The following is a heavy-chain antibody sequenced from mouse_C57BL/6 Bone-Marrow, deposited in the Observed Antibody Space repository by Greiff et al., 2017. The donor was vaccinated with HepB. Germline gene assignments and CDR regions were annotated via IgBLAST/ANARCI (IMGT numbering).Heavy chain of an antibody. D-gene: IGHD1-1*01. CDR2: ISSGSSTI. Sequence: DVKLVESGGGLVKPGGSLKLSCAASGFTFSDYGMHWVRQAPEKGLEWVAYISSGSSTIYYADTVKGRFTISRDNAKNTLFLQMTSLRSEDTAMYYCARRDTTVVSYWYFDVWGTGTTVTVSS. CDR3: ARRDTTVVSYWYFDV. V-gene: IGHV5-17*01. CDR1: GFTFSDYG. J-gene: IGHJ1*03.